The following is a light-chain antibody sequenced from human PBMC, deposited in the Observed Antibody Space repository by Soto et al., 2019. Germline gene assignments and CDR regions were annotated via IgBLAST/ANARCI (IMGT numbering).Light chain of an antibody. CDR1: QTISRNY. CDR3: QQRSSWPLT. Sequence: LLLTQSPGTLSLCRGERATVSCRASQTISRNYLVWYHKKPGQAPRLFIYDTFNRVSGVPDRFSGSGSGTVFTLTINNVAPEDSAIYYCQQRSSWPLTFCGGTKV. J-gene: IGKJ4*01. CDR2: DTF. V-gene: IGKV3D-20*02.